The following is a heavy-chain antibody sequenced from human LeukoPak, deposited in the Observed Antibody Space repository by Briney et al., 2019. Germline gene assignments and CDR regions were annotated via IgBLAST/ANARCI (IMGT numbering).Heavy chain of an antibody. J-gene: IGHJ4*02. Sequence: GGSLRLSCVASGFTFNNYGMHWVRQAPGKGLEWVSLISHDGTNEDYSDSVEGRFTISRDNSKKTVYLQMDSLRSEGTAVYYCVRGALRKLWTLGVDWGQGTLVIVSS. CDR2: ISHDGTNE. V-gene: IGHV3-30*04. CDR1: GFTFNNYG. D-gene: IGHD3-16*01. CDR3: VRGALRKLWTLGVD.